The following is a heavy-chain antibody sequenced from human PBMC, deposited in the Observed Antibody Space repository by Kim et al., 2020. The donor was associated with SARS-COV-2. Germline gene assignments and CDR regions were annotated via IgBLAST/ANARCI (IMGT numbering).Heavy chain of an antibody. V-gene: IGHV3-7*01. J-gene: IGHJ4*02. D-gene: IGHD3-16*01. Sequence: GGSLRLSCAASGFTFSSYWMSWVRQAPGKGLEWVANIKQDGSEKYYVDSVKGRFTISRDNAKNSLYLQMNSLRAEDTAVYYCANVYHPAGVGYFDYWGQGTLVTVSS. CDR1: GFTFSSYW. CDR3: ANVYHPAGVGYFDY. CDR2: IKQDGSEK.